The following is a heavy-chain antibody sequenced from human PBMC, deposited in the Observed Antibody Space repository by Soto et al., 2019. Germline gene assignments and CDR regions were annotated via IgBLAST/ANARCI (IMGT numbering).Heavy chain of an antibody. CDR3: ARGPRVVWVVPTAQRDVFDI. J-gene: IGHJ3*02. CDR2: INHSGST. D-gene: IGHD2-2*01. V-gene: IGHV4-34*01. CDR1: GGSIMSYY. Sequence: SETLSLTCSVSGGSIMSYYCNFIRHPPCKWLEWIGEINHSGSTSYNPSLKSRVTISVDTSKNQISLKLTSVTAADTAVYYCARGPRVVWVVPTAQRDVFDIWGQGTMVTVSS.